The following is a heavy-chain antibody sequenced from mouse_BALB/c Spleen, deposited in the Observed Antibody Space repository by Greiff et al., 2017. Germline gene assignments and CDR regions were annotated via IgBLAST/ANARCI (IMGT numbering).Heavy chain of an antibody. CDR2: ISSGSSTI. D-gene: IGHD3-1*01. CDR3: AREFGLLFAY. CDR1: GFTFSSFG. V-gene: IGHV5-17*02. Sequence: EVQRVESGGGLVQPGGSRKLSCAASGFTFSSFGMHWVRQAPEKGLEWVAYISSGSSTIYYADTVKGRFTISRDNPKNTLFLQMTSLRSEDTAMYYCAREFGLLFAYWGQGTLVTVSA. J-gene: IGHJ3*01.